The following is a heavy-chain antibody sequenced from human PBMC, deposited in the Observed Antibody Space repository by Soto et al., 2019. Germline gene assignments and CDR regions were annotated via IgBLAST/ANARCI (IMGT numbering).Heavy chain of an antibody. V-gene: IGHV4-30-4*01. D-gene: IGHD3-10*01. CDR2: IYYSGST. CDR1: GGSISSGDDY. J-gene: IGHJ6*02. CDR3: AATMVRIYYYGMDV. Sequence: SETLSLTCTVSGGSISSGDDYWSWIRQPPGKGLEWIGYIYYSGSTYYNPSLKSRVTISVDTSKNQFSLKLSSVTAADTAVYYCAATMVRIYYYGMDVWGQGTTVTSP.